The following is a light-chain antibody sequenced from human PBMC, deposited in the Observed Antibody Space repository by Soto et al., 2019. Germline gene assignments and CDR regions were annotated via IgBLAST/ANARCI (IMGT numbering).Light chain of an antibody. CDR2: DAS. Sequence: DIQMTQSPSSLSASVGDRVTITCRASQDISNYLNWYQQRPGKAPELLIYDASNLERGVPSRFSGTRSGTHFTFAITSLQPEDVATYYCQQSDSLPITFGQGTRLEIK. CDR3: QQSDSLPIT. V-gene: IGKV1-33*01. J-gene: IGKJ5*01. CDR1: QDISNY.